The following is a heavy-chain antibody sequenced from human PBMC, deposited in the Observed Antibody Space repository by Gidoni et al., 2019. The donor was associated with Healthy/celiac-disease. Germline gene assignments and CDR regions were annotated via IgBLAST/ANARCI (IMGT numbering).Heavy chain of an antibody. CDR1: GFPFSSYS. D-gene: IGHD1-26*01. CDR3: ARVVGARNWFDP. Sequence: EVQLVESGGGLVKPGGSLRPSCAASGFPFSSYSMHWVRQAPGKGLVWVSSISSSSSYIYYADSVKGRFTISRDNAKNSLYLQMNSLRAEDTAVYYCARVVGARNWFDPWGQGTLVTVSS. J-gene: IGHJ5*02. CDR2: ISSSSSYI. V-gene: IGHV3-21*01.